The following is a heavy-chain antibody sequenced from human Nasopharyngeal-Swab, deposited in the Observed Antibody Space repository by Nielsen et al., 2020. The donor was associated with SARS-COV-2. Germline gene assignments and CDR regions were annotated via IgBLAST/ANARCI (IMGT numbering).Heavy chain of an antibody. V-gene: IGHV4-34*01. D-gene: IGHD3-10*01. CDR2: INHSGST. Sequence: RQAPGKGLEWIGEINHSGSTNYNPPLKSRVTISVDTSKNQFSLKLSSVTAADTAVFYCARGRETSGHHLDYWGQGTLVTVSS. CDR3: ARGRETSGHHLDY. J-gene: IGHJ4*02.